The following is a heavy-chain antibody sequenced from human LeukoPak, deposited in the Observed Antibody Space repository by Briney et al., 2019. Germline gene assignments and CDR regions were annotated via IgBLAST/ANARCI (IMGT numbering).Heavy chain of an antibody. J-gene: IGHJ4*02. V-gene: IGHV3-7*01. CDR2: IKKDGSEK. CDR3: ARDLSGVTGYTYGRGIDY. D-gene: IGHD5-18*01. CDR1: GFTFSSYW. Sequence: PGGSLRLSSAASGFTFSSYWMSWVRQAPGKGLEWVANIKKDGSEKYYVDSVKGRFTISRDNAKTSLYLQMNSLRAEDTAVYYCARDLSGVTGYTYGRGIDYWGQGTLVTVSS.